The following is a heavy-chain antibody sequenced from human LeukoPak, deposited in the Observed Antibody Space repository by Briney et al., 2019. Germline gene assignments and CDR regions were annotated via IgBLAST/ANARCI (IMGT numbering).Heavy chain of an antibody. D-gene: IGHD6-13*01. CDR3: ARDGISSSWDFFDY. CDR1: GFTFSSYS. V-gene: IGHV3-21*01. J-gene: IGHJ4*02. CDR2: ISSSSSYI. Sequence: GGSLRLSCAASGFTFSSYSMNWVRQAPGKGLEWVSSISSSSSYIYYADSVKGRFTISRDNAKNSLYLQMNSLRAEDTAVYYCARDGISSSWDFFDYWGQGTLVTVSS.